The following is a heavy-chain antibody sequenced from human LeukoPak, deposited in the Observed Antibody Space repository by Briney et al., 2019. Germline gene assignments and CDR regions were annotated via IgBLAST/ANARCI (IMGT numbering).Heavy chain of an antibody. CDR1: GGSFSGYY. J-gene: IGHJ2*01. V-gene: IGHV4-34*01. CDR3: AKDLDTVTGSPWYFDL. CDR2: INHSGST. D-gene: IGHD1-14*01. Sequence: SETLSLTCAVYGGSFSGYYWSWIRQPPGKGLEWIGEINHSGSTNYNPSLKSRGTISVDTSKNQFSLKLSSVTAADTAVYYCAKDLDTVTGSPWYFDLWGRGTLVTVSS.